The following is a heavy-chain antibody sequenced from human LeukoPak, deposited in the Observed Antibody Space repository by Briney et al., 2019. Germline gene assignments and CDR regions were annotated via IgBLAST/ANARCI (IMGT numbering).Heavy chain of an antibody. CDR2: INQDGGEK. CDR3: ATARRRTPCQLPHY. CDR1: GFTLSSYW. J-gene: IGHJ4*01. V-gene: IGHV3-7*01. D-gene: IGHD2-2*01. Sequence: QTGGSLRLSCAASGFTLSSYWMSWIRQAPGKGREWVAKINQDGGEKFQVGSGKGRFTISRDQHKDSPYLQMDSLMAEGTAVYYCATARRRTPCQLPHYSGHGNLVTVSS.